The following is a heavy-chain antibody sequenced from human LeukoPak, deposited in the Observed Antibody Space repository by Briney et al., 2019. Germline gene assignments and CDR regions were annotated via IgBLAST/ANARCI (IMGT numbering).Heavy chain of an antibody. V-gene: IGHV3-33*01. J-gene: IGHJ2*01. CDR3: ARGPWASGTQITSLDL. CDR1: GFTFSTYG. D-gene: IGHD3-10*01. CDR2: IWNDGSDM. Sequence: GGSLRLSCAASGFTFSTYGMHWVRQAPGKGLEWVALIWNDGSDMSYADSVKGRFTISRDNSKNTLDLQMNSLRAEDMAVYYCARGPWASGTQITSLDLWGRGTLVTVSS.